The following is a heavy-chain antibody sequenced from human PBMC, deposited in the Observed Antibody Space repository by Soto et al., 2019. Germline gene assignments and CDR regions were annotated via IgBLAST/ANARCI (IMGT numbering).Heavy chain of an antibody. CDR2: TYYRSKWYN. Sequence: KQSQTLSLTCAISGDSVSSNSAAWNWIRQSPSRGLEWLGRTYYRSKWYNDYAVSVKSRITINPDTSKNQFSLQLNSVTPEDTAVYYCASDYYDSSGYSTYFQHWGQGTLVTVSS. D-gene: IGHD3-22*01. CDR3: ASDYYDSSGYSTYFQH. CDR1: GDSVSSNSAA. V-gene: IGHV6-1*01. J-gene: IGHJ1*01.